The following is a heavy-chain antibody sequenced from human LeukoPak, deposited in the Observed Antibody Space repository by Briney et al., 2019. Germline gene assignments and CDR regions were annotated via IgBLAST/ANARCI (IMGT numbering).Heavy chain of an antibody. V-gene: IGHV1-18*01. CDR3: ARDRGVGATYDY. J-gene: IGHJ4*02. D-gene: IGHD1-26*01. CDR2: ISAYKGNT. CDR1: GYTFTSYS. Sequence: ASVKVSCNASGYTFTSYSISRVREAPGQGLEWTGWISAYKGNTNYAQKLQGRVTMTTDTSTSTAYMELRSLRSDDTAVYYCARDRGVGATYDYWGQGTLVTVSS.